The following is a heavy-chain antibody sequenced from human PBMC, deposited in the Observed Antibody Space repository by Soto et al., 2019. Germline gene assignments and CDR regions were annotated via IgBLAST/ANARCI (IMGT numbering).Heavy chain of an antibody. V-gene: IGHV1-3*01. D-gene: IGHD2-15*01. J-gene: IGHJ6*03. CDR1: GYTFTSYA. Sequence: ASVKVSCKASGYTFTSYAMHWVRQAPGQRLEWMGWINAGNGNTKYSQKFQGRVTITRDTSASTAYMELSSLRSEDTAVYYCARYHKGYCSGGSCYSGEYYYYMDVWGKGTTVTVSS. CDR2: INAGNGNT. CDR3: ARYHKGYCSGGSCYSGEYYYYMDV.